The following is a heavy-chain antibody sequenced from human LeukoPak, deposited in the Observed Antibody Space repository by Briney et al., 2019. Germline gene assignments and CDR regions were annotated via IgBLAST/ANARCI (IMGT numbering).Heavy chain of an antibody. CDR2: INWNGGST. Sequence: GGSLRLSCAASGFTFDDYGMSWVRQAPGKGLEWVSGINWNGGSTGYADSVKGRFTIPRDNAKNSLYLQMNSLRAEDTALYYCARVSYCSGGSCSPRGPHYFDYWGQGTLVTVSS. CDR3: ARVSYCSGGSCSPRGPHYFDY. D-gene: IGHD2-15*01. J-gene: IGHJ4*02. V-gene: IGHV3-20*04. CDR1: GFTFDDYG.